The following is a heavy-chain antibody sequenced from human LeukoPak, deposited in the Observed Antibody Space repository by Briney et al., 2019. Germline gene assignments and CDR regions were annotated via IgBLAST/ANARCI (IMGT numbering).Heavy chain of an antibody. V-gene: IGHV4-39*01. Sequence: SETLSLTCTVSGGSISSYYWSWIRQPPGKGLEWIGSIYYSGSTYYNPSLKSRVTISVDTSKNQFSLKLSSVTAADTAVYYCARVFMVRGVTQYYFDYWGQGTLVTVSS. J-gene: IGHJ4*02. D-gene: IGHD3-10*01. CDR2: IYYSGST. CDR1: GGSISSYY. CDR3: ARVFMVRGVTQYYFDY.